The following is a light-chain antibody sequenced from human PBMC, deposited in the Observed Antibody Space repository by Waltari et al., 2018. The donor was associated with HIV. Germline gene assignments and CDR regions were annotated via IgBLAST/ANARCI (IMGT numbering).Light chain of an antibody. CDR2: DDS. J-gene: IGLJ2*01. Sequence: SYALTQPPSVSVAPGKTARITCGGDNIGGKLVHWYQQKPGQAPVLVICDDSDRPSGIPERVSGPNAGKTATLTISRVEGGDEADYYCQVWVDSRDVAVIFGGGTKLTVL. CDR1: NIGGKL. CDR3: QVWVDSRDVAVI. V-gene: IGLV3-21*04.